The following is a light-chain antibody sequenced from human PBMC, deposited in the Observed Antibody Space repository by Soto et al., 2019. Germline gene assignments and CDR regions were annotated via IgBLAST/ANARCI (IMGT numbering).Light chain of an antibody. CDR1: QSVSSSC. CDR2: DAS. Sequence: EIVLTQSPATLSLSPGERATLSCGASQSVSSSCLAWYQQKPGLAPRLLLYDASIRATGIPDRFSGSGSGTDFTLTISRLEPEDFAVYYCQQYGSSPPITFGQGTRLEIK. J-gene: IGKJ5*01. CDR3: QQYGSSPPIT. V-gene: IGKV3D-20*01.